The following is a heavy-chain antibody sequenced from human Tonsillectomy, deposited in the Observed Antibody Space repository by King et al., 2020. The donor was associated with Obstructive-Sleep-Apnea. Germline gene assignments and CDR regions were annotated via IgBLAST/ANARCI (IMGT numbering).Heavy chain of an antibody. Sequence: QLVQSGGGVVQPGRSLRLSCAASGFTFSSYGMHWVRQAPGKGLEWVAVISYDGSNKYYADSVKGRFTISRNNSKNTLYLQMNSLRAEDTAVYYCAKDPGPWGQGTLVTVSS. V-gene: IGHV3-30*18. J-gene: IGHJ5*02. CDR1: GFTFSSYG. CDR3: AKDPGP. CDR2: ISYDGSNK.